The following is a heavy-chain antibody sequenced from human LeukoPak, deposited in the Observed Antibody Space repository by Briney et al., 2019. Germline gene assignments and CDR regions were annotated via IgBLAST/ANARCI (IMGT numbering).Heavy chain of an antibody. Sequence: PSETLSLTCAVYGGSFSGYYWSWIRQPPGKWLEWIGEINHSGSTNYNPSLKSRVTISVDTSKNQFSLKLSSVTAADTAVYYCARVKTGRSGWFDYWGQGTLVTVSS. CDR2: INHSGST. D-gene: IGHD6-19*01. CDR1: GGSFSGYY. V-gene: IGHV4-34*01. J-gene: IGHJ4*02. CDR3: ARVKTGRSGWFDY.